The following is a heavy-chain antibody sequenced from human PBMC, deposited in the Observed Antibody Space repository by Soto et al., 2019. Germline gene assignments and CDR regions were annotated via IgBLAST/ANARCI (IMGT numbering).Heavy chain of an antibody. CDR3: AKPVGGYEAFEI. V-gene: IGHV3-23*01. D-gene: IGHD3-16*01. CDR1: GFTFSSYA. Sequence: EVQLLESGGGLVQPGGSLRLSCAASGFTFSSYAMSWVRQAPGKGLEWVSAITGSGGSTYYADSVKGRFTISRDNSKNTLYLQMNSPRGEETAVYYCAKPVGGYEAFEIWGQGTMVTVSS. CDR2: ITGSGGST. J-gene: IGHJ3*02.